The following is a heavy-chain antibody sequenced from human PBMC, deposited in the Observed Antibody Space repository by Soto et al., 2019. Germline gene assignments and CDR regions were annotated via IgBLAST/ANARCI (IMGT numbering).Heavy chain of an antibody. CDR2: IYYSGIT. CDR1: GGSVSTYY. D-gene: IGHD3-10*01. V-gene: IGHV4-59*02. J-gene: IGHJ4*02. CDR3: AGAGIWFGSRLDY. Sequence: QVQLQESGPGLVKPSETLSLTCTVSGGSVSTYYWTWIRQPPGKGLEWIAYIYYSGITNYNPSLKSRVAISLDTSKNQFSLKLNSVTAADTAVYFCAGAGIWFGSRLDYWGQGTLVAVSS.